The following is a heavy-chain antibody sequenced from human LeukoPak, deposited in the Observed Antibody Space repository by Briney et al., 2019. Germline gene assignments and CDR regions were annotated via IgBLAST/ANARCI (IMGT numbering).Heavy chain of an antibody. CDR3: ARGRTYYYGSGSKGNWFDP. CDR1: GGSFSAYY. D-gene: IGHD3-10*01. CDR2: INHSGST. Sequence: PSETLSLTCAVYGGSFSAYYWSWIRQPPGKGLEWIGEINHSGSTNYNPSLKSRVTISVDTSKNRFSLKLSSVTAADTAVYYCARGRTYYYGSGSKGNWFDPWGQGTLVTVSS. J-gene: IGHJ5*02. V-gene: IGHV4-34*01.